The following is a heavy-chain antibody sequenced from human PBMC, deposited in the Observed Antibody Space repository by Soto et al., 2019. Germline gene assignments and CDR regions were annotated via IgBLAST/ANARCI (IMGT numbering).Heavy chain of an antibody. V-gene: IGHV1-8*01. CDR2: MNPNSGNT. CDR1: GYTFTSYD. CDR3: ARGRYDFWSGYYYY. Sequence: ASVKVSCKASGYTFTSYDINWVRQATGQGLEWMGWMNPNSGNTGYAQKFQGRVTMTRNTSISTAYMELSSLRSEDTAVYYCARGRYDFWSGYYYYGGQGPLVTVPS. J-gene: IGHJ4*02. D-gene: IGHD3-3*01.